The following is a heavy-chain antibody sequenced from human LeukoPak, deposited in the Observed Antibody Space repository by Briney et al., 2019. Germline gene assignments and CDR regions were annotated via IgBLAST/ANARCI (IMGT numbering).Heavy chain of an antibody. CDR3: ARAYYDFWSGYYGPPDAFDI. V-gene: IGHV3-48*01. CDR2: ISSSSSTI. D-gene: IGHD3-3*01. J-gene: IGHJ3*02. Sequence: GGSLRLSCAASGFTFSSYSMNWVRQAPGKGLEWVSYISSSSSTIYYADSVKGRFTISRDNAKNSLYLQMNSLRAEDTAVYYCARAYYDFWSGYYGPPDAFDIWGQGTMVTVSS. CDR1: GFTFSSYS.